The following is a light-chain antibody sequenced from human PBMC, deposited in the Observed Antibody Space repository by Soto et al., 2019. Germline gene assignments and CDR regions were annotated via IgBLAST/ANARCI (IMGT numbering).Light chain of an antibody. V-gene: IGKV3-15*01. Sequence: DIVMTQSPDTLSVAPGERATLSCRASQSVSRNLAWYQQKPGQAPRLLISGASTGATGIPARFSGSGSGTEFTLTICSLQTEDCAVYYCQQYHTWPLTFGGGTKVDI. CDR1: QSVSRN. CDR2: GAS. J-gene: IGKJ4*01. CDR3: QQYHTWPLT.